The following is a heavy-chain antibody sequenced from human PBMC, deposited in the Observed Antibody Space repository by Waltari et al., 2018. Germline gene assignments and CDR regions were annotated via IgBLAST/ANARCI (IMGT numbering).Heavy chain of an antibody. CDR1: GFTFSRFW. D-gene: IGHD6-13*01. J-gene: IGHJ6*02. CDR3: AKVAPRTYRSPVPGRDYYYGMDV. Sequence: EVRLVESGGGLVQPGESLRLSCAASGFTFSRFWMHLVRQAQGRGLVWVARIDSDGTSERYADSVKGRFTIARDNAKNTLYLQMKRLRVEDTAVYYCAKVAPRTYRSPVPGRDYYYGMDVWGQGTTVTVFS. V-gene: IGHV3-74*01. CDR2: IDSDGTSE.